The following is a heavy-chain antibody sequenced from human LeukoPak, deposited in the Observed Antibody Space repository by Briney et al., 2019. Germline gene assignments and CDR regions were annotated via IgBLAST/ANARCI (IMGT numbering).Heavy chain of an antibody. V-gene: IGHV3-23*01. J-gene: IGHJ4*02. Sequence: GGSLRLSCAASGFTFSSYAMTWVRQAPGKGLEWVSAISGGGGSTYYADSVKGRFTISRDNSKNTLYLQMNSLRAEDTAVYYCANVYGSSSYLDYWGQGTLVTVSS. CDR2: ISGGGGST. D-gene: IGHD6-6*01. CDR1: GFTFSSYA. CDR3: ANVYGSSSYLDY.